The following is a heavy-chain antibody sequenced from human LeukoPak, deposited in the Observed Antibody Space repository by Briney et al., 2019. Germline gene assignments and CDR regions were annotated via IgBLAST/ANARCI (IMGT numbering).Heavy chain of an antibody. CDR3: ARGGPPDAFDI. Sequence: GGSLRLSCAASGFTFSIYAMSWVRQAPGKGLEWVSAISGSGGTAYYADSVKGRFTISRDNSKNTLYLQMNSLRAEDTAVYYCARGGPPDAFDIWGQGTMVTVSS. CDR2: ISGSGGTA. CDR1: GFTFSIYA. V-gene: IGHV3-23*01. J-gene: IGHJ3*02.